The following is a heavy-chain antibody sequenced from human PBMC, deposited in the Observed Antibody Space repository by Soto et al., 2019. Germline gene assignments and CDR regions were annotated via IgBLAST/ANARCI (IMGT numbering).Heavy chain of an antibody. V-gene: IGHV1-3*01. Sequence: ASVKVSCTASGNRFSFYTLHWVRQAPGQSLEWMGWINAANGYTKYSEKFQGRVTITRDTSASTAYMELNSLRSEDTAIYYCARDEILDCWGQGTLVTVSS. CDR1: GNRFSFYT. J-gene: IGHJ4*02. CDR3: ARDEILDC. CDR2: INAANGYT.